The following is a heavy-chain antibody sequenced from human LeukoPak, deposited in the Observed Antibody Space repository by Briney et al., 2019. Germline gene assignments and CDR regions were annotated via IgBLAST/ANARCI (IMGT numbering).Heavy chain of an antibody. Sequence: TSETLSLTCAVYGESFSGYYWSWIRQPPGKGLEWIGEVFHSGSTNYNPSLKSRVTISVDTSKNQFSLKLSSVTAADTAVYYCARAGIVTDAARGSVTLDYWGQGTLLTVSS. J-gene: IGHJ4*02. D-gene: IGHD1-26*01. CDR3: ARAGIVTDAARGSVTLDY. CDR1: GESFSGYY. V-gene: IGHV4-34*12. CDR2: VFHSGST.